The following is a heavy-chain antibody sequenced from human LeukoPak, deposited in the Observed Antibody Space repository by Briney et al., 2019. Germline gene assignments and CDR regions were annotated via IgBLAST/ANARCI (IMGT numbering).Heavy chain of an antibody. J-gene: IGHJ6*02. CDR1: GFTFSSYA. Sequence: GGSLRLSCAASGFTFSSYAMSWVRPAPGKGLEWVSAISGSGGSTYYADSVKGRFTISRDNSKNTLYLQMNSLRAEDTAVYYCAKAGYCSGGSCQSYLHYYGMDVWGQGTTVTVSS. V-gene: IGHV3-23*01. D-gene: IGHD2-15*01. CDR3: AKAGYCSGGSCQSYLHYYGMDV. CDR2: ISGSGGST.